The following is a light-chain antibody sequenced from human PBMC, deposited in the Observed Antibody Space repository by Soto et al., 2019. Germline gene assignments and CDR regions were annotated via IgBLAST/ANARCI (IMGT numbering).Light chain of an antibody. CDR3: QQYNYWPRT. Sequence: EIVMTQSPATLSVSPGEGATLSCRASQTVGDNLAWYQQRPGQAPSLLIYGAFTRATGIPARFSGSGSGTEFSLTISSLQPEDFATYYCQQYNYWPRTFGQGTKVDIK. CDR1: QTVGDN. J-gene: IGKJ2*01. V-gene: IGKV3D-15*01. CDR2: GAF.